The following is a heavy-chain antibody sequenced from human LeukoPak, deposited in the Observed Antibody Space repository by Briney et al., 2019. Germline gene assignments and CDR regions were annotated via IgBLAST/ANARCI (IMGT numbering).Heavy chain of an antibody. Sequence: ASVKVSCKASGYTFTSYYMYWVRQAPGQGLEWMGIINPSSGTISYAQRFQGRVTMTRDTSTSTVYMELNSLRSEDTAVYYCARGALYSSSWSYFDNWGQGTLVTVSS. CDR1: GYTFTSYY. CDR3: ARGALYSSSWSYFDN. D-gene: IGHD6-13*01. CDR2: INPSSGTI. V-gene: IGHV1-46*01. J-gene: IGHJ4*02.